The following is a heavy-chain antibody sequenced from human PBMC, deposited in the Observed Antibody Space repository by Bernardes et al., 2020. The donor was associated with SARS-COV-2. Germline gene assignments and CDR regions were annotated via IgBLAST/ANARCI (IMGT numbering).Heavy chain of an antibody. J-gene: IGHJ2*01. V-gene: IGHV3-73*01. Sequence: GGSLRLSCAASGFTFSGSAMHWVRQASGKGLEWVGRIRSKPNSYATAYAASVKGRFTISRDDSRNTAYLQMNSLKTEDTAVFYCIGAPLDYGDNWYFDLWGRGTLVTVSS. D-gene: IGHD4-17*01. CDR2: IRSKPNSYAT. CDR1: GFTFSGSA. CDR3: IGAPLDYGDNWYFDL.